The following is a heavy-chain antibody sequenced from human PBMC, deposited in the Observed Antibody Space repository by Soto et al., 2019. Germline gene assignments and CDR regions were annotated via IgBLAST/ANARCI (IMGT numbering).Heavy chain of an antibody. J-gene: IGHJ6*02. CDR2: IIPIFGTA. V-gene: IGHV1-69*01. CDR3: ARSQGGSSSLDIYYYYYYGMDV. D-gene: IGHD2-15*01. CDR1: GGTFSSYA. Sequence: QVQLVQSGAEVKKPGSSVKVSCKAPGGTFSSYAISWMRQAPGQGLEWMGGIIPIFGTAKYAQKFQGRVTITADESTSTGYMELSSLRSEDTAVYYCARSQGGSSSLDIYYYYYYGMDVWDQGTTVTVSS.